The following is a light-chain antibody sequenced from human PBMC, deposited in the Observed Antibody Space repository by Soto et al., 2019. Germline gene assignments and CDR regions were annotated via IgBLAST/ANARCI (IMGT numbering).Light chain of an antibody. Sequence: QSVLTQPASVSGSPGQSITISCTGTSSDVGGYNYVSWYQQHPGKAPKFMIYDVSNRPSGVSNRFSGSKSGNTASLTISGLQAEDEADYYWSSYTISNTRQIVFGTGTKVPS. J-gene: IGLJ1*01. CDR1: SSDVGGYNY. CDR2: DVS. V-gene: IGLV2-14*01. CDR3: SSYTISNTRQIV.